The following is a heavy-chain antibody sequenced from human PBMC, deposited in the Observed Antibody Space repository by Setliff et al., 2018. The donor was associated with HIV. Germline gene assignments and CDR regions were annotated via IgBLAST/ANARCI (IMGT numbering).Heavy chain of an antibody. Sequence: ASVKVSCKASGYTFTNYFIHWVRQAPGQGLEWMGVINPSGASTSYAEKFRDRVTMTRDSSTSTVYMELISLRSEDTAVYYCARDQWGVEMATMNYYYYYMDVWGKGTTVTVSS. V-gene: IGHV1-46*01. CDR3: ARDQWGVEMATMNYYYYYMDV. CDR1: GYTFTNYF. J-gene: IGHJ6*03. D-gene: IGHD3-10*01. CDR2: INPSGAST.